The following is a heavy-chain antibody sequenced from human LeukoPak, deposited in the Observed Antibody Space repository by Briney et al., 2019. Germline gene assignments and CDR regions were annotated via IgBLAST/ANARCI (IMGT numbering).Heavy chain of an antibody. J-gene: IGHJ6*03. CDR2: ISAYNGNT. D-gene: IGHD3-22*01. CDR3: ASNYDSSGWYYYYMDV. Sequence: ASVKVSCKASGYTFTSYGISWVRQAPGQGLEWMGWISAYNGNTNCAQKLQGRVTMTADESTSTAYMELSSLRSEDTAVYYCASNYDSSGWYYYYMDVWGKGTTVTVSS. V-gene: IGHV1-18*01. CDR1: GYTFTSYG.